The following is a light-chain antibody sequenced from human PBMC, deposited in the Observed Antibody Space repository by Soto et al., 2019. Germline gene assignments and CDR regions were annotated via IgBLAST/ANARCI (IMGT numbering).Light chain of an antibody. CDR2: EVT. CDR3: TSYTSSATLWL. V-gene: IGLV2-14*01. Sequence: QSALTQPASVSGSPGQSITISCTGTSSDVGGFNYVSWYQLHPGKAPKLIIFEVTNRPSGISNRFSGSKSGNTASLPISGLRAEDDADYYCTSYTSSATLWLFGGGTKVTVL. J-gene: IGLJ3*02. CDR1: SSDVGGFNY.